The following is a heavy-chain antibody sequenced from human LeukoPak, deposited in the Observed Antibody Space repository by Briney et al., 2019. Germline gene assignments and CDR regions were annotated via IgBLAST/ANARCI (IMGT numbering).Heavy chain of an antibody. J-gene: IGHJ5*02. CDR1: GFTFSSYW. D-gene: IGHD4-17*01. V-gene: IGHV3-7*01. CDR3: ARTQHDYGDYRNWFDP. CDR2: IKQDGSEK. Sequence: GGSLRLSCAASGFTFSSYWMSWVSQAPGKGLEWVANIKQDGSEKYYVDSVKGRFTISRDNAKNSLYLQMNSLRAEDTAVYYCARTQHDYGDYRNWFDPWGQGTLVTVSS.